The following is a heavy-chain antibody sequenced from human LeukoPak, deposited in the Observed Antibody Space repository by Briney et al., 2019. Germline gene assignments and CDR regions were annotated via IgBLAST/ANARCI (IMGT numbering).Heavy chain of an antibody. CDR1: GYTFTSYD. V-gene: IGHV1-8*01. CDR2: MNPNSGNT. D-gene: IGHD3-16*01. J-gene: IGHJ4*02. CDR3: ALLPDDYVWGSFDY. Sequence: ASVKVSCKASGYTFTSYDINWVRQATGQGLEWMGWMNPNSGNTGYAQKFQGRVTMTRNTSISTAYMELSSLRSEDTAVYYCALLPDDYVWGSFDYWGQGTLVTVSS.